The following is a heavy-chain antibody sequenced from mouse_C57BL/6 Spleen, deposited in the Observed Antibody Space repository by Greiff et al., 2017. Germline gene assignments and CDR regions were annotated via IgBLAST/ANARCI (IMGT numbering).Heavy chain of an antibody. CDR2: IDPETGGT. CDR1: GYTFTDHE. CDR3: TVVAHWYFDV. J-gene: IGHJ1*03. D-gene: IGHD1-1*01. Sequence: QVQLQQSGAELVRPGASVTLSCKASGYTFTDHEMHWVKQTPVHGLEWIGAIDPETGGTAYNQKFKGKAILTADKSSSTAYMELRSLTSEDSAVYYCTVVAHWYFDVWGTGTTVTVSS. V-gene: IGHV1-15*01.